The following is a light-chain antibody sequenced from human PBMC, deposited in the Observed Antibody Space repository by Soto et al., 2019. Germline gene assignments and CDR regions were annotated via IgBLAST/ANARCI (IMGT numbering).Light chain of an antibody. CDR2: DVS. J-gene: IGLJ2*01. CDR1: SSDVGAYNY. Sequence: QSVLTQPASVSGSPGQSITISCTGTSSDVGAYNYVSWYQHYPGKAPKLMIYDVSNRPSGVSNRFSGSKSGNMASLTISGPQAEDEADYYCSSYTAISTVVFGGGTKLTVL. CDR3: SSYTAISTVV. V-gene: IGLV2-14*03.